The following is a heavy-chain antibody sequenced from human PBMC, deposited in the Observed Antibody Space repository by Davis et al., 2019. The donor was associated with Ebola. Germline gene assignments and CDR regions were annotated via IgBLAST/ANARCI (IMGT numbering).Heavy chain of an antibody. V-gene: IGHV3-64*04. D-gene: IGHD3-10*01. CDR3: ARALLWFGESPTNYFDY. Sequence: GESLKISCSASGFIFSSYAMHWVRQAPGKRLEYVSAIVSSGISTYYADSVKGRFTISRHNSKNTLYLQMNSLRAEDTAVYYCARALLWFGESPTNYFDYWGQGTLVTVSS. CDR2: IVSSGIST. J-gene: IGHJ4*02. CDR1: GFIFSSYA.